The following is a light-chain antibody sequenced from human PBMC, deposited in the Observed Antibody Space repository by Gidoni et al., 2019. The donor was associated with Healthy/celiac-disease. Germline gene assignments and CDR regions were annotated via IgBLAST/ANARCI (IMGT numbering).Light chain of an antibody. J-gene: IGLJ2*01. CDR1: SLRSYY. Sequence: SSELTQDPAVSVALGQTVRITCQGDSLRSYYASWYQQKPGQAPGLVIYRKNNRPSAIPDRFSGSSSGNTASLTITGAQAEDEADYYCNSRDSSGNHVVFGGGTKLTVL. CDR2: RKN. CDR3: NSRDSSGNHVV. V-gene: IGLV3-19*01.